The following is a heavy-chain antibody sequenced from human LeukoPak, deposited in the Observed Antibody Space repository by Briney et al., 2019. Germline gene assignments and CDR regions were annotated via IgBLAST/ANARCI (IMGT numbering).Heavy chain of an antibody. CDR3: ARDRGAGWFVY. D-gene: IGHD6-19*01. CDR2: ISAINANT. CDR1: GYTFTSYA. Sequence: GASVKVSCQASGYTFTSYAMNWVRQAPGQGLEWMGWISAINANTNYAQKLQGRVTMTTDTSTSTAYMEMRSLRSDDTAVYYCARDRGAGWFVYWGQGTQVTVSS. V-gene: IGHV1-18*01. J-gene: IGHJ4*02.